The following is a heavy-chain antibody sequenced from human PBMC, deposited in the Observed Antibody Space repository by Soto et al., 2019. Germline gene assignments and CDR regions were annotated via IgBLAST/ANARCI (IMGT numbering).Heavy chain of an antibody. D-gene: IGHD6-19*01. V-gene: IGHV1-3*01. CDR1: VYAFSNYA. CDR3: ARDHLTIGVAENWFDP. Sequence: ASVKVSCKASVYAFSNYAIHWVRQAPGERLEWMGWINAGNGDTKFSQKFQDRVTITRDTSAVTAYLELSSLRSEDTAVYYCARDHLTIGVAENWFDPWGQGTLVTVSS. J-gene: IGHJ5*02. CDR2: INAGNGDT.